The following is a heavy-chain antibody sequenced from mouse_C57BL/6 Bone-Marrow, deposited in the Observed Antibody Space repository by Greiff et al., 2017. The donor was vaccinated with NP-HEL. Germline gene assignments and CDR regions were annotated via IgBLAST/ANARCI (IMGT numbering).Heavy chain of an antibody. CDR2: ISYDGSN. Sequence: EVKLLESGPGLVKPSQSLSLTCSVTGYSITSGYYWNWIRQFPGNKLEWMGYISYDGSNNYNPSLKNRISITRDTSKNQFFLKLNSVTTEDTATYYCASRDGYFYFDYWGQGTTLTVSS. V-gene: IGHV3-6*01. CDR3: ASRDGYFYFDY. CDR1: GYSITSGYY. D-gene: IGHD2-3*01. J-gene: IGHJ2*01.